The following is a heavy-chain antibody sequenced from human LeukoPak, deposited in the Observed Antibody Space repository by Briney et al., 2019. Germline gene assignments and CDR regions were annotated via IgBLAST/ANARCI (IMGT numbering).Heavy chain of an antibody. CDR2: ISHDGSNK. V-gene: IGHV3-30-3*01. J-gene: IGHJ4*02. CDR3: ARDTWALKRGYSYGYVGYFDY. Sequence: GGSLRLSCAASGFTFSSYAMHWVRQAPGKGLEWVVVISHDGSNKYYADSVKGRFTISRDNSKNTLYLQMNSLRAEDTAVYYCARDTWALKRGYSYGYVGYFDYWGQGTLVTVSS. D-gene: IGHD5-18*01. CDR1: GFTFSSYA.